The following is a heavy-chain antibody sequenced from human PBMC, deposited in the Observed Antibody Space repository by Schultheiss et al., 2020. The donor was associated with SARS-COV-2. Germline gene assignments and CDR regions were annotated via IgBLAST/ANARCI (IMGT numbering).Heavy chain of an antibody. D-gene: IGHD3-16*01. Sequence: GGSLRLSCAASGFTFSSYWMHWVRQAPGKGLVWVSRINSDGSSTSYADSVKGRFTISRDNAKNSLYLQMNSLRAEDTAVYYCATDYAHRLYWYFDLWGRGTLVTVSS. CDR3: ATDYAHRLYWYFDL. V-gene: IGHV3-74*01. CDR2: INSDGSST. J-gene: IGHJ2*01. CDR1: GFTFSSYW.